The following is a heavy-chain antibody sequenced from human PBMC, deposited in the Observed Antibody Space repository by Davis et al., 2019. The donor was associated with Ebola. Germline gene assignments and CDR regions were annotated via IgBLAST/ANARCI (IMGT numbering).Heavy chain of an antibody. J-gene: IGHJ6*04. Sequence: AASVKVSCKASGYTFTNYGITWVRQAPGQGLEWMGWMNPNSGNTGYAQKFQGRVTMTRNTSISTAYMELSSLRSEDTAVYYCARGSEWIQLWLHYYYYGMDVWGKGTTVTVSS. CDR3: ARGSEWIQLWLHYYYYGMDV. D-gene: IGHD5-18*01. CDR2: MNPNSGNT. V-gene: IGHV1-8*02. CDR1: GYTFTNYG.